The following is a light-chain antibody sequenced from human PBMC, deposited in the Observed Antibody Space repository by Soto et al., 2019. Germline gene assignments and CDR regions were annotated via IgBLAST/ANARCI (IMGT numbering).Light chain of an antibody. V-gene: IGLV2-14*01. CDR3: YSYTTSSTRV. CDR2: DVS. J-gene: IGLJ2*01. Sequence: QSALTQPASVSGSPGQSITISCTGTSSDVGAYNYVSWYQQHPGKAPKLMIYDVSNRPSGVSSRFSGSKSGNTASLTISGLQAEDEADYYCYSYTTSSTRVFGGGTKLTVL. CDR1: SSDVGAYNY.